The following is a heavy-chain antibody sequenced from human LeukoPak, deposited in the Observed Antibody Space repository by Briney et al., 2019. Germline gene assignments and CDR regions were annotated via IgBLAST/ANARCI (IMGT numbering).Heavy chain of an antibody. J-gene: IGHJ6*03. D-gene: IGHD3-10*01. CDR1: GYSFTNYA. V-gene: IGHV1-18*01. Sequence: ASVKVSCKASGYSFTNYAITWVRQAPGQGLEWMGWINVYNGNTKYAQRVQGRVTMTTDTSTSTAYMELRSLISDDTAVYYCARGHFGSGSYIYYYYMDVWGTGTTVTISS. CDR3: ARGHFGSGSYIYYYYMDV. CDR2: INVYNGNT.